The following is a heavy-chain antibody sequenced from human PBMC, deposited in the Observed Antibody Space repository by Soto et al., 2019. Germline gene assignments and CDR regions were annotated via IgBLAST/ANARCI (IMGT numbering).Heavy chain of an antibody. V-gene: IGHV3-23*01. CDR3: AKDEGTSSTVFDF. D-gene: IGHD4-4*01. J-gene: IGHJ4*02. CDR1: GFTFKAYA. Sequence: DVQLLESGGASVQPGGSLRLSCVASGFTFKAYAMGWVRQAPGKGLEWVSSITATNGNNYYADSVRGRFTISRDNSRNSLFLQMNALRPEDSALYYCAKDEGTSSTVFDFWGQGTLVTFPS. CDR2: ITATNGNN.